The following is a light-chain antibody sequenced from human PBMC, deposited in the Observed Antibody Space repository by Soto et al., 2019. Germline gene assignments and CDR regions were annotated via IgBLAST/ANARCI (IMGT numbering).Light chain of an antibody. Sequence: EIVMTQSPATLSVSPGERATLSCRASQSISSNFLAWYQQKRGQAPRLLIHGASNRATGIPARFSGSGSGTDFTLTISSLEPEDFAVYYCQQRTNWPPGITFGQGTRLEIK. V-gene: IGKV3-11*01. J-gene: IGKJ5*01. CDR3: QQRTNWPPGIT. CDR1: QSISSNF. CDR2: GAS.